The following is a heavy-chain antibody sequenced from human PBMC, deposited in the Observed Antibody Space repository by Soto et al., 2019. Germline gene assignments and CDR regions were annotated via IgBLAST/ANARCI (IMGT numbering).Heavy chain of an antibody. V-gene: IGHV1-2*04. CDR1: GYTFTGYY. CDR2: INPNSGGT. J-gene: IGHJ3*02. CDR3: ARGYYYDSSGYYYGAFDI. Sequence: VASVKVSCKASGYTFTGYYMHWVRQAPGQGLEWMGWINPNSGGTNYAQKFQGWVTMTRDTSISTAYMELSRLRSDDTAVYYCARGYYYDSSGYYYGAFDIWGQGTMVTVSS. D-gene: IGHD3-22*01.